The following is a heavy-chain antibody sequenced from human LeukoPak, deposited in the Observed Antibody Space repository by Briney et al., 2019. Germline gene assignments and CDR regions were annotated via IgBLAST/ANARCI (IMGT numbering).Heavy chain of an antibody. CDR2: IYTSGST. Sequence: SQTLSLTCTVSGGSISSGSYYWSWIRQPAGKGLEWIGRIYTSGSTNYNPSLKSRVTISVDTSKNQFSLKLSSVTAADTAVYYCAGGDLSSQPAAGRTGPFDYWGQGTLVTVSS. D-gene: IGHD2-2*01. V-gene: IGHV4-61*02. CDR3: AGGDLSSQPAAGRTGPFDY. J-gene: IGHJ4*02. CDR1: GGSISSGSYY.